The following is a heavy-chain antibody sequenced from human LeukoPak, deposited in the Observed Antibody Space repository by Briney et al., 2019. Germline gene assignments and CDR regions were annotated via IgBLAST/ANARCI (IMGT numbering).Heavy chain of an antibody. CDR3: ARGGGIRGYSGYDFPRWFDP. CDR2: INHSGST. J-gene: IGHJ5*01. D-gene: IGHD5-12*01. Sequence: PSETLSLTCAVYGGSFSGYYWSWIRQPPGKGLEWIGEINHSGSTNYNPSLKSRVTISVDTSKNQFSLKLSSVTAADTAVYYCARGGGIRGYSGYDFPRWFDPWGQGTTVTVSS. CDR1: GGSFSGYY. V-gene: IGHV4-34*01.